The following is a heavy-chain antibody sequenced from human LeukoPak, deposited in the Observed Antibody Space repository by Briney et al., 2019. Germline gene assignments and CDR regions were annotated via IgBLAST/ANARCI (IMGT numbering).Heavy chain of an antibody. D-gene: IGHD2-15*01. V-gene: IGHV1-2*02. CDR1: GYTFTGYY. J-gene: IGHJ1*01. Sequence: GASVKVSCKASGYTFTGYYMRWVRQAPGQGLEWMGWINPNSGGTNYAQKFQGRVTMTRDTSISTAYMELSRLRSDDTAVYYCARDICSGGSCYYQHWGQGTLVTVSS. CDR2: INPNSGGT. CDR3: ARDICSGGSCYYQH.